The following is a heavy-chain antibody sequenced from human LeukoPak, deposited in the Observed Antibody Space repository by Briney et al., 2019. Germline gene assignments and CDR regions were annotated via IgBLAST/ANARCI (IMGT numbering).Heavy chain of an antibody. J-gene: IGHJ5*02. CDR2: ISSSSSYI. D-gene: IGHD5-12*01. CDR1: GFTFSSYS. CDR3: ARGGTVATITEGWFDP. Sequence: GGSLSLSCAASGFTFSSYSMNWVRQAPGKGLEWVSSISSSSSYIYYADSVKGRFTISRDNAKNSLYLQMNSLRAEDTAVYYCARGGTVATITEGWFDPWGQGTLVTVSS. V-gene: IGHV3-21*01.